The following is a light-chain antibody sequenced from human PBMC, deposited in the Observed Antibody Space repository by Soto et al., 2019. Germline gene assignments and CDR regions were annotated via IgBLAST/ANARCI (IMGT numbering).Light chain of an antibody. CDR2: ATS. CDR3: QQSYGRPPIN. J-gene: IGKJ5*01. Sequence: DIQLTQSPSSLSASVGDRLTITCRSSQSITVYLNWYQHKPRRAPKILIYATSTLQSGVPSRFSGSGSGTDFTLTISSLQPEDFATYYCQQSYGRPPINFGQGTRLEIK. CDR1: QSITVY. V-gene: IGKV1-39*01.